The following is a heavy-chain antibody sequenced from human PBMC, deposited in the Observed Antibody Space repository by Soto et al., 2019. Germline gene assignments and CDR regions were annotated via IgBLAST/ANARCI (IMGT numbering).Heavy chain of an antibody. CDR3: ARDVYDFWSGYYNY. V-gene: IGHV3-7*01. J-gene: IGHJ4*02. CDR1: GVTFSSYW. Sequence: PGGSLRLSCAASGVTFSSYWMSWVRQAPGKGLEWVANIKQDGSEKYYVDSVKGRFTISRDNAKNSLYLQMNSLRAEDTAVYYCARDVYDFWSGYYNYWGQGTLVTVSS. CDR2: IKQDGSEK. D-gene: IGHD3-3*01.